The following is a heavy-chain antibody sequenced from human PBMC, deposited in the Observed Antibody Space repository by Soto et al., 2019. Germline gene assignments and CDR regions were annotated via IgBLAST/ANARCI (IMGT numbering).Heavy chain of an antibody. CDR3: TRHNDPLYYSGSGSYPYYYYGMDV. J-gene: IGHJ6*02. Sequence: GGSLRLSCAASGFTFSDSAMHWVRQASGKGLEWVGRIRSKTNTYATANAASVKGRFTISRDDSKKTAYLQMNSLKTEDTAVYYCTRHNDPLYYSGSGSYPYYYYGMDVWGQGTTVTVSS. V-gene: IGHV3-73*01. CDR2: IRSKTNTYAT. D-gene: IGHD3-10*01. CDR1: GFTFSDSA.